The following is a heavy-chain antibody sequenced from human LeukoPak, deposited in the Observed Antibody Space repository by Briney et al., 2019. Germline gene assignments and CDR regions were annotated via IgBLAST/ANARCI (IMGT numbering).Heavy chain of an antibody. V-gene: IGHV4-39*01. D-gene: IGHD3-22*01. CDR1: GGSISSSSYY. J-gene: IGHJ5*02. CDR3: ARHNTYYYDSSGYPLGWFDP. CDR2: IYYSGST. Sequence: PSETLSLTCTVSGGSISSSSYYWGWIRQPPGKGLEWIGSIYYSGSTYYNPSLKSRVTISVDTSKNQFSLKLSSVTAADTAVYYCARHNTYYYDSSGYPLGWFDPGAREPWSPSPQ.